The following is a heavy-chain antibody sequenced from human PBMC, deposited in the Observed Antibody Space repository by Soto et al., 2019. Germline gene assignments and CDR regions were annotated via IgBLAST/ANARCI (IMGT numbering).Heavy chain of an antibody. Sequence: ASVKVSCKASGYTFTSYYMRWVRQAPGQGLEWMGIINPSGGSTSYAQKFQGRVTMTRDTSTSTVYMELSSLRSEDTAVYYSARALRITIFGVVIIAYPPDYWGQGTLVTVSS. D-gene: IGHD3-3*01. CDR1: GYTFTSYY. CDR2: INPSGGST. V-gene: IGHV1-46*01. J-gene: IGHJ4*02. CDR3: ARALRITIFGVVIIAYPPDY.